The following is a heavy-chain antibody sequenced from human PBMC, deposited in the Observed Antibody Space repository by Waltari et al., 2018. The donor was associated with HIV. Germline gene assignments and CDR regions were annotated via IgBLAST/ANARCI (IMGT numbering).Heavy chain of an antibody. V-gene: IGHV3-48*02. Sequence: EVQLVESGGGLVQPGGSLRLSCAASGFTFSSYSMNWVRQAPGKGLEWVSYISSSCSTIYYADSVKGRFTISRDNAKNSLYLQMNSLRDEDTAVYYCARSIAARPVDDYWGQGTLVTVSS. D-gene: IGHD6-6*01. CDR1: GFTFSSYS. CDR2: ISSSCSTI. CDR3: ARSIAARPVDDY. J-gene: IGHJ4*02.